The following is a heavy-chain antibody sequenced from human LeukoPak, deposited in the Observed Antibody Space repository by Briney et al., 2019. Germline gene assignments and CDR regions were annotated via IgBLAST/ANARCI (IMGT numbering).Heavy chain of an antibody. D-gene: IGHD6-19*01. V-gene: IGHV3-74*01. J-gene: IGHJ4*02. CDR2: INTDGTVT. CDR1: GFTFTKYW. Sequence: GGSLRLACAASGFTFTKYWMLWVRQAPGKGLESVSRINTDGTVTTYADSVKGRFTVSRDNADNTMFLQMNSVRDEDPAVYYCATKQWLAPPPDSWGQGTPVTVSS. CDR3: ATKQWLAPPPDS.